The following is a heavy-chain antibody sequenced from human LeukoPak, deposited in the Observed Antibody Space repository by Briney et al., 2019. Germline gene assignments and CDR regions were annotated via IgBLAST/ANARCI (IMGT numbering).Heavy chain of an antibody. V-gene: IGHV3-21*01. D-gene: IGHD4-23*01. CDR2: ISSGSSYI. J-gene: IGHJ3*02. CDR3: ARVTPTHAFDI. CDR1: GFTFSSYS. Sequence: GGSLRLSCAASGFTFSSYSMNWVRQAPGKGLEWVSSISSGSSYIYYADSVKGRFTISRDNAKNSLYLQMNSLRAEDTAVYYCARVTPTHAFDIWGQGTMVTVSS.